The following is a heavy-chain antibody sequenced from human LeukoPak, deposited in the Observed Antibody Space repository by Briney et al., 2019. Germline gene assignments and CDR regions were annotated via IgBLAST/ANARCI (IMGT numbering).Heavy chain of an antibody. CDR3: AGVYYYGSGSRPNI. Sequence: GALRLSCSASGFPFNSYSMKWVRQAPGKGLEWVSSISSSSSYIYYADSVKGRFTISRDNAKNSLYLQMNSLRAEDTAVYYCAGVYYYGSGSRPNIWGQGTMVTVSS. CDR2: ISSSSSYI. J-gene: IGHJ3*02. CDR1: GFPFNSYS. D-gene: IGHD3-10*01. V-gene: IGHV3-21*01.